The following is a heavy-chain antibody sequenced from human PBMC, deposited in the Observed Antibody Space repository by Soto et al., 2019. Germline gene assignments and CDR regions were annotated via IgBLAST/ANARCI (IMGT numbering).Heavy chain of an antibody. Sequence: VQLVESGGGVVQPGRSLRLSCAASGFTFSNYGMHWVRQAPGKGLEWVAVILNDGSNRYHADSVKDRFTISRDNSKNPLYLQMNSLRAEDTAVYYCARDDEYSGNGMDVWGQGTTVTVS. CDR1: GFTFSNYG. CDR2: ILNDGSNR. J-gene: IGHJ6*02. D-gene: IGHD3-10*01. CDR3: ARDDEYSGNGMDV. V-gene: IGHV3-33*01.